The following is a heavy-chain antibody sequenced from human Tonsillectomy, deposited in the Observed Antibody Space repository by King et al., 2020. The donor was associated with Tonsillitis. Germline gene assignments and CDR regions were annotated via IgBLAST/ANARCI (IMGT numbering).Heavy chain of an antibody. D-gene: IGHD6-19*01. CDR2: ISYDGSNK. CDR3: AKEPAVAAYFDY. CDR1: GFTFSSYG. Sequence: VQLVESGGGVVQPGRSLRLSCAASGFTFSSYGMHWVRQAPGKGLEWVAVISYDGSNKYYADSVKGRFTISRDNSKNTLYLQKNSLRAEDTAVYYCAKEPAVAAYFDYTGHRTLVTASS. J-gene: IGHJ4*01. V-gene: IGHV3-30*18.